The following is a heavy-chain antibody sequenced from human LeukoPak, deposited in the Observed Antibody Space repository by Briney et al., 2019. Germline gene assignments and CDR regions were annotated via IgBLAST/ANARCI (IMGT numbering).Heavy chain of an antibody. CDR1: GGSFSGYY. V-gene: IGHV4-34*01. D-gene: IGHD3-16*02. CDR2: INHSGST. Sequence: SETLSLTCAVYGGSFSGYYWSWIRQPPGKGLEWIGEINHSGSTNYNPSLKSRVTISVDTSKNQFSLKLSSVTAADTAVYYCARRYYDYVWGSYRPYYFDYWGQGTLVTVSS. CDR3: ARRYYDYVWGSYRPYYFDY. J-gene: IGHJ4*02.